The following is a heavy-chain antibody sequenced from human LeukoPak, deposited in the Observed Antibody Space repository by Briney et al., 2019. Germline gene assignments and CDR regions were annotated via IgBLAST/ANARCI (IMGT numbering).Heavy chain of an antibody. Sequence: PGRSLRLSCAASGFTFDDYAMHWVRQAPGKGLERVSGISWNSGSIGYAGSVKGRFTISRDNAKNSLYLQMNSLRAEDTALYYCAKDMGYCSSISCYVFDYWGQGTLVTVSS. D-gene: IGHD2-2*01. CDR2: ISWNSGSI. CDR3: AKDMGYCSSISCYVFDY. V-gene: IGHV3-9*01. J-gene: IGHJ4*02. CDR1: GFTFDDYA.